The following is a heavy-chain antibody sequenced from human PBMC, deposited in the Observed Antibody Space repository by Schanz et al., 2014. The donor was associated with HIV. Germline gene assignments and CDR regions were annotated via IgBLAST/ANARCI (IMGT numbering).Heavy chain of an antibody. J-gene: IGHJ4*02. D-gene: IGHD3-10*01. Sequence: QLQLQESGPGLVKPSETLSLTCSVSGDSISNTTHYWGWIRQPPGKGLEWIGSAHHSGSTYYTPSLRSGVTISEATSKTRFSLRRSSVTAADTAVFYCARHQRGSYLEALDYWGQGTLVTVSS. CDR3: ARHQRGSYLEALDY. V-gene: IGHV4-39*01. CDR2: AHHSGST. CDR1: GDSISNTTHY.